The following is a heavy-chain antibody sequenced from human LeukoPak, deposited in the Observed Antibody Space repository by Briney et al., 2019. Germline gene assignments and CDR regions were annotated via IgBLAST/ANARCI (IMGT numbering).Heavy chain of an antibody. CDR1: GFTFSSYS. V-gene: IGHV3-21*01. CDR2: ISSSSSYI. CDR3: ARDLDSSSSNDWFDP. Sequence: PGGSPRLSCAASGFTFSSYSMNWVRQAPGKGLEWVSSISSSSSYIYYADSVKGRFTISRDNAKNSLYLQMNSLRAEDTAVYYCARDLDSSSSNDWFDPWGQGTLVTVSS. D-gene: IGHD6-6*01. J-gene: IGHJ5*02.